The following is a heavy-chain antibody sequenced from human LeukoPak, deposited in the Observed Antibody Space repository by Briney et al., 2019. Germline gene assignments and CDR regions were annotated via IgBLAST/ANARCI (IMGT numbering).Heavy chain of an antibody. J-gene: IGHJ6*04. CDR3: ARGDYYGSGSYNV. CDR2: IYYSGST. CDR1: GGSISSYY. D-gene: IGHD3-10*01. V-gene: IGHV4-59*01. Sequence: SETLSLTCTVSGGSISSYYWSWIRQPPGKGLEWIGYIYYSGSTNYNPSLKSRVTISVDTSKNQFSLKLSSVTAADTAVYYCARGDYYGSGSYNVWGKGTTVTVSS.